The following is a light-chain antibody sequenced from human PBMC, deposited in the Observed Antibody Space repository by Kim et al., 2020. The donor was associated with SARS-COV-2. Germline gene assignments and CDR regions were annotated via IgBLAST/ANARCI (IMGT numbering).Light chain of an antibody. J-gene: IGLJ2*01. CDR3: QTWDSSTAI. Sequence: SVYPGQTAIITCSGDKLGDNYAFWYQQKPGQSPMVVIYQDAKRPSGIPERFSGSSSGNTATLTISGTQPMDEADYYCQTWDSSTAIFGGGTQLTVL. CDR2: QDA. CDR1: KLGDNY. V-gene: IGLV3-1*01.